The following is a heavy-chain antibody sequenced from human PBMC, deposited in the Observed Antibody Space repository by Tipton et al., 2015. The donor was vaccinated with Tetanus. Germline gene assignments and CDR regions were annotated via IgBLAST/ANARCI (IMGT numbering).Heavy chain of an antibody. CDR3: ARDIHSNTRAFDI. D-gene: IGHD2-2*01. V-gene: IGHV4-4*07. J-gene: IGHJ3*02. CDR1: GGSIIGYY. Sequence: TLSLTCTVSGGSIIGYYWSWVRQPAGKGLEWIGRMYSSGTSNYNPSLRSRVTMSVDTSKNQFSLKLSSVTAADTAVYFCARDIHSNTRAFDIWGQGTMVTVSS. CDR2: MYSSGTS.